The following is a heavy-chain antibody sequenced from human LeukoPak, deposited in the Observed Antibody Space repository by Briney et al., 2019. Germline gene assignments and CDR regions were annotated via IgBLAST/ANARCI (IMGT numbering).Heavy chain of an antibody. V-gene: IGHV3-72*01. Sequence: GGSLRLSCVASGSTFSDHYMDWVRQAPGKGLEWVARIRNRARGYTTDYAASAKGRFTISRDDSEGSLYLQMNSLQTEDTAVYYCATETKDSSAYYYFDYWGQGALVTVSS. D-gene: IGHD3-22*01. J-gene: IGHJ4*02. CDR3: ATETKDSSAYYYFDY. CDR2: IRNRARGYTT. CDR1: GSTFSDHY.